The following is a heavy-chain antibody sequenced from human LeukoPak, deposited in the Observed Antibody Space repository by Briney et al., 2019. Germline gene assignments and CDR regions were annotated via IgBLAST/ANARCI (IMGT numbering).Heavy chain of an antibody. CDR2: IKQDGSEK. Sequence: GGSLRLSCAASGFTFSSYWMSWVRQAPGKGLEWVANIKQDGSEKYYVDSVKGRFTISRDNAKNSLYLQMNSLRAEDTAVYYCARGPGLLRYFDLLIAAENDYWGQGTLVPVSS. J-gene: IGHJ4*02. CDR3: ARGPGLLRYFDLLIAAENDY. D-gene: IGHD3-9*01. CDR1: GFTFSSYW. V-gene: IGHV3-7*01.